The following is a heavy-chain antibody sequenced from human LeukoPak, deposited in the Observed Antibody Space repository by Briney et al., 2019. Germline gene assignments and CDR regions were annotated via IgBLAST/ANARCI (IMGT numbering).Heavy chain of an antibody. CDR3: ARDSNYDY. J-gene: IGHJ4*02. D-gene: IGHD6-13*01. Sequence: TGGSLRLSCAASGFTVSSTYMSWVLQAPGKRLEWVSVLYSGGTAYYADSVQGLFTISSDNSKNTLYLQMNSMRAEDKAVYYCARDSNYDYWGQGTLVTVSS. CDR1: GFTVSSTY. CDR2: LYSGGTA. V-gene: IGHV3-66*02.